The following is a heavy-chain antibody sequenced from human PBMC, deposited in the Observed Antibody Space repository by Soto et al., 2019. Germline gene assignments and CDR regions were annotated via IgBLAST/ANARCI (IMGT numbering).Heavy chain of an antibody. CDR3: AKDYGITMIVGDY. Sequence: GGSRRLSCAAYGFTFSSYAMSWVRQAPGKGLEWVSAISGSGGSTYYADSVKGRFTISRDNSKNTLYLQMNSLRAEDTAVYYCAKDYGITMIVGDYWGQGTLVTVSS. D-gene: IGHD3-22*01. CDR2: ISGSGGST. CDR1: GFTFSSYA. J-gene: IGHJ4*02. V-gene: IGHV3-23*01.